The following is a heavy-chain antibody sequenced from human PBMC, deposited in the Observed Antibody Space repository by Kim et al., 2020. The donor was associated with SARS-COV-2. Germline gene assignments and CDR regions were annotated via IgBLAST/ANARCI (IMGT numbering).Heavy chain of an antibody. CDR1: GFTFSSYS. CDR2: ISSSSSTI. J-gene: IGHJ4*02. V-gene: IGHV3-48*02. Sequence: GGSLRLSCAASGFTFSSYSMNWVRQAPGKGLEWVSYISSSSSTIYYADSVKGRFTISRDNAKNSLYLQMNSLRDEDTAVYYCARDNHIGPGYSSSWYNWGQGTLVTVSS. CDR3: ARDNHIGPGYSSSWYN. D-gene: IGHD6-13*01.